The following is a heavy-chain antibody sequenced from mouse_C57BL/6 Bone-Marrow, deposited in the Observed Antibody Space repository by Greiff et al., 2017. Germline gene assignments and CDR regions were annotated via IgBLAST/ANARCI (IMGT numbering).Heavy chain of an antibody. D-gene: IGHD1-1*01. J-gene: IGHJ2*01. Sequence: LARPGAIYPGNSDTSYNQKFKGKAKLTAVTSASTAYMELSSLTNEDSAVYYCTRYYYGSNYFDYWGQGTTLTVSS. V-gene: IGHV1-5*01. CDR3: TRYYYGSNYFDY. CDR2: IYPGNSDT.